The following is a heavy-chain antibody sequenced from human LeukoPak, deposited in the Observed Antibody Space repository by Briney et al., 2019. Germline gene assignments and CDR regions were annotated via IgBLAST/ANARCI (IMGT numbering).Heavy chain of an antibody. CDR1: GGTFSSYA. CDR2: IIPIFGTA. J-gene: IGHJ5*02. V-gene: IGHV1-69*13. D-gene: IGHD2-2*01. CDR3: ARGNQRLSAPKKNNWFDP. Sequence: ASVKVSCKASGGTFSSYAISWVRQAPGQGLEWMGGIIPIFGTANYAQKFQGRVTITADESTSTAYMEQSSLRSEDTAVYYCARGNQRLSAPKKNNWFDPWGQGTLVTVSS.